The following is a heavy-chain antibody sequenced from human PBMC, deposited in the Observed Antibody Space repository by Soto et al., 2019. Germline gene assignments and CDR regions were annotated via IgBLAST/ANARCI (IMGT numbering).Heavy chain of an antibody. D-gene: IGHD5-12*01. Sequence: QVQLVQSGAEVKKPGASVKVSCKASGYTFTAYNINWVRQAPGQGIEWVGLFSTYNGLTNYPQKFQARVTMTADTSTSTAYMELRSLRSDDTAGYFCASGSREGYNFGDWFDPWGQGTLVTVSS. CDR2: FSTYNGLT. J-gene: IGHJ5*02. V-gene: IGHV1-18*04. CDR3: ASGSREGYNFGDWFDP. CDR1: GYTFTAYN.